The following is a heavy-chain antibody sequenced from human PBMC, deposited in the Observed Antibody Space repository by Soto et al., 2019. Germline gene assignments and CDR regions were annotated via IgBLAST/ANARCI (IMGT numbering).Heavy chain of an antibody. CDR1: GFSLTNARLG. V-gene: IGHV2-26*01. CDR2: IFSNDEK. CDR3: ALIKDCSRTDCYLASFDP. D-gene: IGHD2-2*01. Sequence: QVTLKESGPVVVKPTETLTLTCTVSGFSLTNARLGVSWIRQPPGKAREWLAHIFSNDEKSYSTSLKNRLTISKDTSKSQVVLTMTNMDPVDSATYYCALIKDCSRTDCYLASFDPWGQGTLVTVSS. J-gene: IGHJ5*02.